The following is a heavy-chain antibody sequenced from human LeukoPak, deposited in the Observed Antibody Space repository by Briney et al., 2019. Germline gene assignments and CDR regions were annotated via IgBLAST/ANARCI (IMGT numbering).Heavy chain of an antibody. J-gene: IGHJ4*02. CDR1: GGSISSSNW. D-gene: IGHD6-6*01. Sequence: PSETLSLTCAVSGGSISSSNWWSWVRQPPGKGLEWIGEIYHSGSTNYNPSLKSRVTISVDKSKNQFSLKLSSVTAADTAVYYCARVRNPRIAARPDDGPSFIDYWGQGTLVTVSS. V-gene: IGHV4-4*02. CDR3: ARVRNPRIAARPDDGPSFIDY. CDR2: IYHSGST.